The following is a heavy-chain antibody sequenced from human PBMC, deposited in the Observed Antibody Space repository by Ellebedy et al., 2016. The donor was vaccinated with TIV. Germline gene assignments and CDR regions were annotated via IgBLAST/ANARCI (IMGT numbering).Heavy chain of an antibody. CDR1: GGSINGFF. Sequence: MPSETLSLTCTVSGGSINGFFCSWIRQAPGRGLEWLGYVFSTGNTYYNPSLRSRVAMSVDTSKNQFSLSLTSVTAADTAVYYCAKARDRSLDQWGQGTLVTVSS. J-gene: IGHJ4*02. CDR2: VFSTGNT. D-gene: IGHD1-14*01. V-gene: IGHV4-59*12. CDR3: AKARDRSLDQ.